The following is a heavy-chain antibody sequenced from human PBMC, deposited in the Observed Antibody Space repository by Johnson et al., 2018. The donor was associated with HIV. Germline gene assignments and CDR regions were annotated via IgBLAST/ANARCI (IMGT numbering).Heavy chain of an antibody. CDR1: GFTFSSYA. Sequence: VQLVESGGGVVQPGRSLRLSCAASGFTFSSYAMHWVRQAPGKGLEWVAVISYDGSNKYYADSVKGRFTISRDNSKNTLYLQMNSLRAEDTAVYYCARGGRVYDSSGYYAFDIWGQGTMVTVSS. D-gene: IGHD3-22*01. CDR2: ISYDGSNK. J-gene: IGHJ3*02. CDR3: ARGGRVYDSSGYYAFDI. V-gene: IGHV3-30*04.